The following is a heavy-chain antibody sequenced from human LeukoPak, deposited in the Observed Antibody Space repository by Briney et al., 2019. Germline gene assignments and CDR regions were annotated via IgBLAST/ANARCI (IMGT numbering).Heavy chain of an antibody. CDR1: GGSISSSSYY. D-gene: IGHD1-26*01. CDR3: ARGQQWELLEDY. J-gene: IGHJ4*02. V-gene: IGHV4-39*07. CDR2: IYYSGST. Sequence: SETLSLTCTVSGGSISSSSYYWGWIRQPPGKGLEWIGSIYYSGSTYYNPSLKSRVTISVDTSKNQFSLKLSSVTTADTAVYYCARGQQWELLEDYWGQGTLVTVSS.